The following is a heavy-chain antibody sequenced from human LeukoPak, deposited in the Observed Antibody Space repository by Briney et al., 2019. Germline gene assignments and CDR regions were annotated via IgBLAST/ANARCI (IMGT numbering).Heavy chain of an antibody. CDR2: VSGSGGST. D-gene: IGHD2-15*01. V-gene: IGHV3-23*01. CDR3: AKVGSRYYSANCYFDY. Sequence: PGGSLRLSCAASGFTFSGYAMSWVRQAPGKGLEWVSVVSGSGGSTYYADSVKGRFTISRDNSKSTLYLQMNSLRAEDTAIYYCAKVGSRYYSANCYFDYWGQGALVTVSS. J-gene: IGHJ4*02. CDR1: GFTFSGYA.